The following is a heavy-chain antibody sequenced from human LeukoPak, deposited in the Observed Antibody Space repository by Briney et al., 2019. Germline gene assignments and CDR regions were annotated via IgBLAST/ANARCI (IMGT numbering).Heavy chain of an antibody. V-gene: IGHV4-59*08. Sequence: SETLSLTCTVSGGSISSYYWSWIRQPPGEGLEWIGYIYYSGSTNYNPSLKSRVTISVDTSKNHFSLKLSSVTAADTAVYYCARHGVTYCSSTSCYWSGLYGMDVWGQGTTVTVSS. CDR1: GGSISSYY. CDR2: IYYSGST. CDR3: ARHGVTYCSSTSCYWSGLYGMDV. D-gene: IGHD2-2*01. J-gene: IGHJ6*02.